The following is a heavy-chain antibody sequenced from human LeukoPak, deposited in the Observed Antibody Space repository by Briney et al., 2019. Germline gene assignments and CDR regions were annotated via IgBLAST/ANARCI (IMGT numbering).Heavy chain of an antibody. CDR3: ARHPLNYYGSGSYLDY. J-gene: IGHJ4*02. D-gene: IGHD3-10*01. V-gene: IGHV4-34*01. CDR2: INHSGST. CDR1: GGSFSGYY. Sequence: PSETLSLTCAVYGGSFSGYYWSWIRQPPGKGLEWIGEINHSGSTNYNPSLKSRVTISVDTSKNQFSLKLSSVTAADTAVYYCARHPLNYYGSGSYLDYWGQGTLVTVSS.